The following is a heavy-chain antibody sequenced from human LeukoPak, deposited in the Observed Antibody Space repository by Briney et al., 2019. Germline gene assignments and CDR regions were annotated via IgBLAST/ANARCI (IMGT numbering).Heavy chain of an antibody. J-gene: IGHJ3*02. Sequence: SQTLSLTCTVSGGSISSYYWSWIRQPAGKGLEWIGRIYTSGSTNYNPSLKSRVTMSVDTSKNQFSLKLSSVTAADTAVYYCARAVYDRAPLDALDIWGQGTMVTVSS. CDR1: GGSISSYY. V-gene: IGHV4-4*07. CDR2: IYTSGST. D-gene: IGHD3-22*01. CDR3: ARAVYDRAPLDALDI.